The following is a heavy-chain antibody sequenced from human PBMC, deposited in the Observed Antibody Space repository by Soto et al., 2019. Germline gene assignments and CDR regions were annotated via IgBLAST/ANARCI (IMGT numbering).Heavy chain of an antibody. CDR2: MNPTSGNT. CDR3: ARTRSGSYL. CDR1: GYTFTSFD. V-gene: IGHV1-8*01. D-gene: IGHD3-10*01. Sequence: QVQLVQSGAEVKKPGASVKVACRASGYTFTSFDINWVRQATGQGLEWMGRMNPTSGNTDYAQKFQSRVTMTRDTPISTAYMELSSLRSEDTAVYYCARTRSGSYLWGQGTLVTVSS. J-gene: IGHJ5*02.